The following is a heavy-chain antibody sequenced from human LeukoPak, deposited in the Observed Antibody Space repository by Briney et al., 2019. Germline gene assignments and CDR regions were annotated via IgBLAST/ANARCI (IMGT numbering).Heavy chain of an antibody. V-gene: IGHV3-30-3*01. CDR3: ARDGDSATAFDI. Sequence: PGGSLRLSCAASGFTFSSYAMHWVRQAPGKGLEWVAVISYDGSNKYYADSVKGRLTISRDNSKNTLYLQMNSLRAEDTAVYYCARDGDSATAFDIWGQGTMVTVSS. CDR2: ISYDGSNK. CDR1: GFTFSSYA. D-gene: IGHD2-15*01. J-gene: IGHJ3*02.